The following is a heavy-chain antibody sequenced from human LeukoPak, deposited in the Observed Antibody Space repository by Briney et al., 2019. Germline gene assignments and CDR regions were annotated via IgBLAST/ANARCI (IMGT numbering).Heavy chain of an antibody. CDR1: GGSISSYY. V-gene: IGHV4-59*12. CDR3: ARGTPGR. D-gene: IGHD2-2*01. Sequence: SETLSLTCTVFGGSISSYYWNWIRQPPGRGLEWIGYIYYSGSTNYNPSLKSRVTISVDASKNQFSLKVSSVTAADTAVYYCARGTPGRWGQGTMVTVSS. CDR2: IYYSGST. J-gene: IGHJ3*01.